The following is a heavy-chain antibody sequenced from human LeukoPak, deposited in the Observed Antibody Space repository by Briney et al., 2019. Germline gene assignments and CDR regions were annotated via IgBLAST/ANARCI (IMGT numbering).Heavy chain of an antibody. Sequence: SETLSLTCTVSGGSISSDDGYWTWIRQQPGKGLEWIGYIYYSGSTYYNPSLQSRVTISVDTPKSQFSVKLKSVTAADTAVYYCARISNIGYDDAFDIWGQGTMVTVSS. J-gene: IGHJ3*02. D-gene: IGHD3-3*02. CDR2: IYYSGST. CDR1: GGSISSDDGY. CDR3: ARISNIGYDDAFDI. V-gene: IGHV4-31*03.